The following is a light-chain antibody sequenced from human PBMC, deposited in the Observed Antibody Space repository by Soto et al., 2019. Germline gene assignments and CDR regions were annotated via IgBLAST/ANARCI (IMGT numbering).Light chain of an antibody. V-gene: IGKV1-12*01. CDR2: HAS. Sequence: EIRMTQSPASVSASVGERVTITCRASQGISSWLAWYQQKPGKAPKLLIYHASSLQSGIPSRFSGSGSGTDFTLTISSLQPEDFALYYCQQYNSWPLTFGEGTKVEIK. J-gene: IGKJ4*01. CDR1: QGISSW. CDR3: QQYNSWPLT.